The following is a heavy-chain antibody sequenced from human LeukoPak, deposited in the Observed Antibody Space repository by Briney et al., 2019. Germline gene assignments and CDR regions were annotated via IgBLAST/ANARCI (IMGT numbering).Heavy chain of an antibody. J-gene: IGHJ4*02. D-gene: IGHD3-22*01. CDR3: ARANYYYISGYDY. CDR1: GFTFRSYE. V-gene: IGHV3-48*03. Sequence: GGSLRLSCAASGFTFRSYEMNWVRQAPGKGLEWVSYITSSGSTIYYADSVKGRFTISRDNAKNSLYLQMNSLRAEDTAVYYCARANYYYISGYDYWGQGTLVTVSS. CDR2: ITSSGSTI.